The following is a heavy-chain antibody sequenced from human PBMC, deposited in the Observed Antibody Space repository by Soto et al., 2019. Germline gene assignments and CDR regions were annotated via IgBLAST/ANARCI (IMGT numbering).Heavy chain of an antibody. CDR1: GDSVSSNSAA. Sequence: PSQTLSLTCAISGDSVSSNSAAWNWIRQSPSRGLEWLGRTYCRSKWYNDYAVSVKSRITINPDTSKNQFSLQLNSVTPEDTALYYCARDGTSDWLSVPFDYWGQGTLVTVSS. CDR2: TYCRSKWYN. CDR3: ARDGTSDWLSVPFDY. J-gene: IGHJ4*02. V-gene: IGHV6-1*01. D-gene: IGHD3-9*01.